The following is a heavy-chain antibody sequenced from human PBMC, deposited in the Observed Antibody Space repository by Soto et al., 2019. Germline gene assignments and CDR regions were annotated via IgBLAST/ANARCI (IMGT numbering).Heavy chain of an antibody. D-gene: IGHD2-21*01. CDR1: GFTFSNYA. CDR3: ARGLHSLFDY. CDR2: IWYDGNNK. Sequence: RLCCAGSGFTFSNYAMHWVRQAPGKGLEWVAVIWYDGNNKYYADSVKGRFTISRDNSNNTLYVQMTSLRAEDTAVYYCARGLHSLFDYWGQGTLVTVSS. V-gene: IGHV3-33*01. J-gene: IGHJ4*02.